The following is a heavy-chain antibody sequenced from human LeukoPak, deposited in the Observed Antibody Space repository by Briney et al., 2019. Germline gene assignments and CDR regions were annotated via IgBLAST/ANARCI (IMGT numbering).Heavy chain of an antibody. CDR3: AKFHGYRSTWSPLDY. V-gene: IGHV3-30*04. Sequence: GGSLRLSCAASGRTFSSYAMHWVRQAPGKGLEWVAVISYDGSNKYYADSVKGRFTISRDNSKNTLYLQMNSLRPEDTAVYYCAKFHGYRSTWSPLDYWGQGTLVPVSS. CDR2: ISYDGSNK. J-gene: IGHJ4*02. CDR1: GRTFSSYA. D-gene: IGHD6-13*01.